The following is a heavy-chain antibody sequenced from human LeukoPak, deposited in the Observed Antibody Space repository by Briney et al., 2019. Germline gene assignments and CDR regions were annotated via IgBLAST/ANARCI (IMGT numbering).Heavy chain of an antibody. CDR2: IKSQTDGGTI. CDR1: GFTFRNAW. D-gene: IGHD6-13*01. Sequence: PGGSLRLSCAASGFTFRNAWMSWVRQAPGKGLEWIGRIKSQTDGGTIAYAAPVKGRFTISRDDSKNTLDLQMNSLKTEDTAVYYCATAAGIAAPGTKGIDYWGQGTLVTVSS. J-gene: IGHJ4*02. V-gene: IGHV3-15*01. CDR3: ATAAGIAAPGTKGIDY.